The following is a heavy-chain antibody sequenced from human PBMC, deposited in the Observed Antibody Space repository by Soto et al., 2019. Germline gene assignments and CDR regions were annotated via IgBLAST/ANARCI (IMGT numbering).Heavy chain of an antibody. D-gene: IGHD2-15*01. J-gene: IGHJ4*02. CDR3: ARRGCSGGSCHYYFDY. V-gene: IGHV3-11*01. CDR1: GFTFSVYY. Sequence: QVQLVESGGGLVKPGGSLRLSCAASGFTFSVYYMSWIRQAAGKGLEWVSYISSSGSTIYYADSVKGRFTISRDNAKNSLYLQMNSLRAEDAAVYYCARRGCSGGSCHYYFDYWGQGTLVTVSS. CDR2: ISSSGSTI.